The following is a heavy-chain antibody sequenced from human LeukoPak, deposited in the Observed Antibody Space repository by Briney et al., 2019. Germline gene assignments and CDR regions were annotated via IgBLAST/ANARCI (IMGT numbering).Heavy chain of an antibody. J-gene: IGHJ3*02. Sequence: GESLKISCKTSGYSFTSHWIGWVRQMPGKGLESMGVIYPSDSDTRYSPSFQGQVTISADKSISTAYLQWSSLKASDTAMYYCARSLNGYTSFGIWGQGTVVTVSS. CDR3: ARSLNGYTSFGI. CDR1: GYSFTSHW. CDR2: IYPSDSDT. V-gene: IGHV5-51*01. D-gene: IGHD5-24*01.